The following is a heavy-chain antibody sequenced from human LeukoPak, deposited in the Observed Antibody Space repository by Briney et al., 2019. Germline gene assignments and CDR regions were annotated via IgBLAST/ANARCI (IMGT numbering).Heavy chain of an antibody. J-gene: IGHJ4*02. Sequence: PSETLSLTCTVSGGSISSGDYYWSWIRQPPGKGLEWIGYIYYSGSTYYNPSLKSRVTISVDTSKNQFSLKLSSVTAADTAVYYCASQYYYDSSGYYFWGQGTLVIVSS. D-gene: IGHD3-22*01. CDR2: IYYSGST. V-gene: IGHV4-30-4*08. CDR3: ASQYYYDSSGYYF. CDR1: GGSISSGDYY.